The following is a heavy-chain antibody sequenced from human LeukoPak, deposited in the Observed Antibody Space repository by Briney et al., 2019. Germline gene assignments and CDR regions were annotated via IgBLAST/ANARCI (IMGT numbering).Heavy chain of an antibody. J-gene: IGHJ6*03. CDR1: GGSISSSSYY. D-gene: IGHD6-13*01. CDR2: IYYSGST. Sequence: SSETLSLTCTVSGGSISSSSYYWGWIRQPPGKGLEWIGSIYYSGSTYYNPSLKSRVTISVDTSKNQFSLKLSSVTAADTAVYYCARDERQLGTYYYYYMDVWGKGTTVTISS. V-gene: IGHV4-39*07. CDR3: ARDERQLGTYYYYYMDV.